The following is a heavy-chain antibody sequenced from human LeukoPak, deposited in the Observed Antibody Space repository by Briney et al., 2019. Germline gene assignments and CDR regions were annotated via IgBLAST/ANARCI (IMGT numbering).Heavy chain of an antibody. CDR2: VYYSRST. CDR3: ARDGYNFFDY. Sequence: SETLSLTCSVSNGSISNYYWSWIRQPPGKGLEWIGYVYYSRSTKYNPSLNSRVTISVDTSQNEISLKLTSVTAADTAVYYCARDGYNFFDYWGQGTPVTVSP. CDR1: NGSISNYY. D-gene: IGHD5-24*01. V-gene: IGHV4-59*01. J-gene: IGHJ4*02.